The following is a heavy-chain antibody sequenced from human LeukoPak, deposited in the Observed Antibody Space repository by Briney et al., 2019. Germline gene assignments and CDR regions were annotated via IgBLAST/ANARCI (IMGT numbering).Heavy chain of an antibody. D-gene: IGHD3-3*01. CDR3: ARGPRYDFWSGYFPDYYYYYMDV. V-gene: IGHV3-23*01. CDR1: GFTFSSYV. Sequence: PGGSLRLSCAASGFTFSSYVMSWVRQAPGKGLEWVSAISGSGGSTYYADSVKGRFTISRDNSKNTLYLQMNSLRAEDTAVYYCARGPRYDFWSGYFPDYYYYYMDVWGKGTTVTVSS. CDR2: ISGSGGST. J-gene: IGHJ6*03.